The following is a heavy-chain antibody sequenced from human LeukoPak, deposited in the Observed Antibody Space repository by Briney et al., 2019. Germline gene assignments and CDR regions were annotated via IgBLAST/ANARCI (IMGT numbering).Heavy chain of an antibody. CDR2: ISGSGGST. CDR3: ATSTGYTSGWYGVYFDY. V-gene: IGHV3-23*01. CDR1: GFTFSSYA. J-gene: IGHJ4*02. Sequence: GGSLRLSCAASGFTFSSYAMSWVRQAPGKGLEWVSAISGSGGSTYYADSVKGRFTISRDNSKNTLYLQMNSLRAEDTAVYYCATSTGYTSGWYGVYFDYWGQGTLVPVSS. D-gene: IGHD6-19*01.